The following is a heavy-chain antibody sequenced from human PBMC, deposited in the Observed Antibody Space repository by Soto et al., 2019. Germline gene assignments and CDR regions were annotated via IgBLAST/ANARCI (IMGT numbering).Heavy chain of an antibody. D-gene: IGHD2-15*01. CDR2: ISSSNRTI. Sequence: GGSLRLSCAASGFTFRSYSMNWVRQAPGKGLEWVSYISSSNRTINYADSVKGRFIISRDNAKNSLYLQMHSLRDGDTAVYYCAREGWPLLQTGMDVWGQGTTVTVSS. J-gene: IGHJ6*02. CDR1: GFTFRSYS. CDR3: AREGWPLLQTGMDV. V-gene: IGHV3-48*02.